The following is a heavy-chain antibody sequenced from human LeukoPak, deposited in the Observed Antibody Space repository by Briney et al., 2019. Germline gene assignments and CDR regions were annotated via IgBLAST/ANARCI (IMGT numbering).Heavy chain of an antibody. CDR1: GFTFRNYG. CDR3: ARGWGVPTSYFDY. Sequence: GRSLRLSCAASGFTFRNYGMHWVRQAPGKGLEWVAVIWYDGSNKYYADSVKGRFTISRDSSKNTLYLQLNSLRADDTAVYYCARGWGVPTSYFDYWGQGTLVTVPS. CDR2: IWYDGSNK. D-gene: IGHD2-8*01. J-gene: IGHJ4*02. V-gene: IGHV3-33*01.